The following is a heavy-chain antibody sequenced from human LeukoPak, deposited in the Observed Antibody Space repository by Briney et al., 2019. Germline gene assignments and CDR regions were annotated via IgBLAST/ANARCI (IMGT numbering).Heavy chain of an antibody. D-gene: IGHD5-18*01. CDR1: GGTFSSYA. J-gene: IGHJ3*02. CDR2: IIPIFGTA. V-gene: IGHV1-69*13. CDR3: AREDAAMVPDAFDI. Sequence: SVTVSCKASGGTFSSYAISWVRQAPGQGLEWMGGIIPIFGTANYAQKFQGRVTITADESTSTAYMELSSLRSEDTAVYYCAREDAAMVPDAFDIWGQGTMVTVSS.